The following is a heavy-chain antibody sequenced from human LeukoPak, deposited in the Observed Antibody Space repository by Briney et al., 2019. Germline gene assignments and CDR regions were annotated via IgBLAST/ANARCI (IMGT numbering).Heavy chain of an antibody. CDR1: GFTFSHFA. CDR3: AKKPNPDYYYYMDV. Sequence: GGSLRLSCAASGFTFSHFAMHWVRQTPGTGLQWVASIWYDGTHGNYVDSVKGRFAISRDNAKNSLYLQMNSLRAEDTAVYYCAKKPNPDYYYYMDVWGKGTTVTVSS. CDR2: IWYDGTHG. D-gene: IGHD1-14*01. V-gene: IGHV3-33*03. J-gene: IGHJ6*03.